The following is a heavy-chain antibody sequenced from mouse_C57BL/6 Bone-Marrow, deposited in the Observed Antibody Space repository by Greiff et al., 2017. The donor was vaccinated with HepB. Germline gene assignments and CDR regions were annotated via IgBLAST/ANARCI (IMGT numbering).Heavy chain of an antibody. Sequence: VQLQESGPGLVAPSQSLSITCTVSGFSLTSYGVDWVRQPPGKGLEWLGVIWGGGSTNYNSALMSRLSISTDNSKIQVFLTMNILQSDDTAMYYCSKHVSYGSSLPYAMDYWGQGTSVTVSS. J-gene: IGHJ4*01. CDR1: GFSLTSYG. CDR2: IWGGGST. D-gene: IGHD1-1*01. V-gene: IGHV2-9*01. CDR3: SKHVSYGSSLPYAMDY.